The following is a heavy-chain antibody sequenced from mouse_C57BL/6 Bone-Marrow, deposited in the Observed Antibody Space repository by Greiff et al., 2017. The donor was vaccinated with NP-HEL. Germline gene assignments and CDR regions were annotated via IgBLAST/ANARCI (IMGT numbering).Heavy chain of an antibody. D-gene: IGHD1-1*01. CDR2: INPNYGTT. V-gene: IGHV1-39*01. Sequence: VQLKQSGPELVKPGASVKISCKASGYSFTDYNMNWVKQSNGKSLEWIGVINPNYGTTSYNQKFKGKATLTVDQSSSTAYMQLNSLTSEDSAVYYCARPHYYGSRGDWFAYWGQGTLVTVSA. CDR1: GYSFTDYN. CDR3: ARPHYYGSRGDWFAY. J-gene: IGHJ3*01.